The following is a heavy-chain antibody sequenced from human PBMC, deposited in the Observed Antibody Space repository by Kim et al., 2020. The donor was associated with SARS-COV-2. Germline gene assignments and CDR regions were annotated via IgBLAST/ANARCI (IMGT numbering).Heavy chain of an antibody. D-gene: IGHD3-3*01. CDR3: ARGYYDFWIGMYDYYYYY. CDR1: GGSFSGYY. J-gene: IGHJ6*03. Sequence: SETLSLTCAVYGGSFSGYYWSWIRQPPGKGLEWIGEINHSGSTNYNPSLKSRVTISVDTSKNQFSLKLSSVTAADTAVYYCARGYYDFWIGMYDYYYYY. CDR2: INHSGST. V-gene: IGHV4-34*01.